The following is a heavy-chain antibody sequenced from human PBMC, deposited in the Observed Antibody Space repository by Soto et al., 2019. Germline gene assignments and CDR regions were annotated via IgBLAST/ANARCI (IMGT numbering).Heavy chain of an antibody. J-gene: IGHJ4*02. D-gene: IGHD3-10*01. Sequence: SETLSLTCAVYGGSFSGYYWSWIRQPPGKGLEWIGEVNHSGSTNYNPSLKSRVTISVDTSKNQFSLKLSSVTAADTAVYYCARAAKYYYGSGSSLFDYWGQGTLVTVSS. CDR2: VNHSGST. V-gene: IGHV4-34*01. CDR3: ARAAKYYYGSGSSLFDY. CDR1: GGSFSGYY.